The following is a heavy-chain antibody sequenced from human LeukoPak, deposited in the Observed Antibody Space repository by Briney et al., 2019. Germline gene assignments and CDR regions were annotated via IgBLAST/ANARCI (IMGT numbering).Heavy chain of an antibody. V-gene: IGHV4-34*01. J-gene: IGHJ6*02. CDR3: ATGRGMDV. Sequence: SETLSLTCAVYGGSFSGYYWSWIRQPPGKGLEWIAEINHSGGAKYNPSLKSRVAISVDTSKKQFSLKMTYVNAADTAVYYYATGRGMDVWGQGTTVTVSS. CDR1: GGSFSGYY. CDR2: INHSGGA.